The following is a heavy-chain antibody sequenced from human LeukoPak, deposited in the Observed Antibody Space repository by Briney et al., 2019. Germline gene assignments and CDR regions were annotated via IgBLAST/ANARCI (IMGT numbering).Heavy chain of an antibody. CDR1: GFTFTDAW. D-gene: IGHD3-10*01. J-gene: IGHJ6*01. CDR2: IKRKTDGGTS. Sequence: PGGSLRLSCAASGFTFTDAWMSWVCQAPGKGLEWVGRIKRKTDGGTSDYAAPVKGRFTISRDDSKNTLFLQMSSPKIDDTAVYHCTTNRPGGWFGELAVWGQGTTVTVSS. CDR3: TTNRPGGWFGELAV. V-gene: IGHV3-15*01.